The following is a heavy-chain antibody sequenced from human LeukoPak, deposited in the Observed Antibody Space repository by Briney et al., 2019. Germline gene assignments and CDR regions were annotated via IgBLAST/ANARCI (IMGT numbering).Heavy chain of an antibody. D-gene: IGHD4-17*01. CDR3: ARVRRMTTVPTGFDY. Sequence: SETLSLTCAVYGGSLSGYYWSWIRQPPGKGLEWIGEINHSGSTNYNPSLKSRVTISVDTSKNQFSLKLSSVTAADTAVYYCARVRRMTTVPTGFDYWGQGTLVTVSS. CDR2: INHSGST. V-gene: IGHV4-34*01. CDR1: GGSLSGYY. J-gene: IGHJ4*02.